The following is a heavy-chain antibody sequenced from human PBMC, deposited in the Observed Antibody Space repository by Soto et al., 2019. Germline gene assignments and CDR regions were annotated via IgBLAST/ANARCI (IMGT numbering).Heavy chain of an antibody. CDR1: GYTFTSYA. CDR3: ARSSGLAVRGDY. V-gene: IGHV1-3*01. D-gene: IGHD6-19*01. Sequence: QVQLVQSGAEVKKPGASVKVSCKASGYTFTSYAIHWVRQAPGQRLEWMGWINAGNGNTKYSQKFQGRVTITRDTSTSTAYMEVSSLRSDATSTYYSARSSGLAVRGDYWGQGTLATVSS. CDR2: INAGNGNT. J-gene: IGHJ4*02.